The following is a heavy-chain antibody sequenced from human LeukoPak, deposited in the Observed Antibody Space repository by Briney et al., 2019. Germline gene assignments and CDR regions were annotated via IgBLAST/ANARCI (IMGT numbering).Heavy chain of an antibody. CDR2: ISGGCRNT. V-gene: IGHV3-23*01. D-gene: IGHD4-17*01. CDR3: AKDRTSMVTTGLDY. CDR1: GITFSNYV. J-gene: IGHJ4*02. Sequence: GGSLRLSCAASGITFSNYVMSWVRQAPGKGLEWVSAISGGCRNTYYAASVKGRFTISRDNSKNMLHLQMNSLRAEDTAVYYCAKDRTSMVTTGLDYWGQGTLVTVSS.